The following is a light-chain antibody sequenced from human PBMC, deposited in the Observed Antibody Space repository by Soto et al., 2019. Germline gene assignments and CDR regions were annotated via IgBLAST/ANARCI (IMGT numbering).Light chain of an antibody. CDR3: CSFAGGATFV. V-gene: IGLV2-23*02. CDR1: NNDVGGYNL. CDR2: EAN. J-gene: IGLJ3*02. Sequence: QTVVTQPASVSGSPGQSITISCTGTNNDVGGYNLVSWYQQYPGKAPKLVIYEANKRPSGVSDRFSGSRSGNTASLTISALQVEDEAVYSCCSFAGGATFVFGGGTKLTVL.